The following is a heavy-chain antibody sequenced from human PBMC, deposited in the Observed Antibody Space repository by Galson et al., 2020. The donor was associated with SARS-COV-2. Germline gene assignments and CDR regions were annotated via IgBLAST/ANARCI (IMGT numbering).Heavy chain of an antibody. Sequence: GGSLRLYCAVSGFTFSSYWMHWVRQAPGKGLVWVSRIYSEGSSTSYEDSVKGRFTISGDNAKNTLYLQMNSLRAEDTAVYYCARGDMGNDYFDYWGQGTLVTVSS. D-gene: IGHD7-27*01. CDR2: IYSEGSST. CDR3: ARGDMGNDYFDY. CDR1: GFTFSSYW. V-gene: IGHV3-74*01. J-gene: IGHJ4*02.